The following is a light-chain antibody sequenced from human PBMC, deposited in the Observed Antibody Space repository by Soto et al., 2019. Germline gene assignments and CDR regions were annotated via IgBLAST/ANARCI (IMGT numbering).Light chain of an antibody. CDR3: QQYDTSPRT. J-gene: IGKJ1*01. V-gene: IGKV3-20*01. CDR1: QSVSSNY. Sequence: EVMLTRSPGTLSFSPGVRASLSCRASQSVSSNYLAWSQQKSGQAPGLLIYGASNRATGIPDRFSGSGSGKDLTLTIRGLEPEDCAVYYCQQYDTSPRTFRQGTKVEFK. CDR2: GAS.